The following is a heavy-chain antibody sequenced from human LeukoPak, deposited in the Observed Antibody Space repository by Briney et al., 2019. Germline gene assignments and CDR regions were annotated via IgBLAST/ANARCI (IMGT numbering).Heavy chain of an antibody. CDR2: MHNGVHT. Sequence: SETLSLTCTVPGDSINNYFWSWIRQPPGKGLEWIGYMHNGVHTNYNPSLKSRVTIPGDTSKKQLSLKLTSVTAADTAVYYCAATIRRDYGDTNLDYWGQGTLVTVSS. CDR1: GDSINNYF. CDR3: AATIRRDYGDTNLDY. D-gene: IGHD4/OR15-4a*01. V-gene: IGHV4-59*01. J-gene: IGHJ4*02.